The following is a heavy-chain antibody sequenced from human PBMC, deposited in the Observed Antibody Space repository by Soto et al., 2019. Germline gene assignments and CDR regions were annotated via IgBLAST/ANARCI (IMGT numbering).Heavy chain of an antibody. D-gene: IGHD5-18*01. Sequence: QAHLVESGGGVVQPGRSLRLSCAASGFTFTSYGMHWVRQAPGTRLEWVAVISYDGGLQHYADSVKGRLTISRDNSKNMVLLHMNSLRADDTAVYYCVSDRGYGHASVPYSWGQGTLVSVSS. J-gene: IGHJ4*02. CDR1: GFTFTSYG. V-gene: IGHV3-30*03. CDR3: VSDRGYGHASVPYS. CDR2: ISYDGGLQ.